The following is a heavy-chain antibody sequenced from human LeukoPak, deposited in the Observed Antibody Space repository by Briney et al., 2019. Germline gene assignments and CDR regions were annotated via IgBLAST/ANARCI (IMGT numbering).Heavy chain of an antibody. J-gene: IGHJ5*02. V-gene: IGHV1-18*01. Sequence: ASVKVSCKASGYTFTSYGISWVRQAPGQGLEWMGWISAYNGNTNYAQRLQGRVTMTTDTSTSTAYMELSSLRSEDTAVYYCARDPRSDFWSGYYISWGQGTLVTVSS. D-gene: IGHD3-3*01. CDR2: ISAYNGNT. CDR1: GYTFTSYG. CDR3: ARDPRSDFWSGYYIS.